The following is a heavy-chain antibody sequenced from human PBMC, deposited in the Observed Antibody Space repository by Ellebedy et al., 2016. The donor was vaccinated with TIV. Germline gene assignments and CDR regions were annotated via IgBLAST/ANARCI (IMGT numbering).Heavy chain of an antibody. Sequence: GESLKISCPASGFTFSSYAMHWVRQAPGKGLEWVAGISYDGSNKYYADSVKGRFTISRDNSKNTLYLQMNSLRAEDTAVYYCARYQDTGFDYWGQGTLVTVSS. CDR1: GFTFSSYA. J-gene: IGHJ4*02. CDR3: ARYQDTGFDY. D-gene: IGHD5-18*01. CDR2: ISYDGSNK. V-gene: IGHV3-30*01.